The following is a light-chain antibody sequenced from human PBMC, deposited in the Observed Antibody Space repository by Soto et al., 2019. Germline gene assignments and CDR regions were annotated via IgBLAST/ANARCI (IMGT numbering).Light chain of an antibody. J-gene: IGKJ1*01. CDR1: RSVLYKSNNKNH. CDR3: QQYNSYLWT. CDR2: WAS. V-gene: IGKV4-1*01. Sequence: DILMTQSPDSLAVSLGERATMNCKCSRSVLYKSNNKNHLAWYQQKPGQPPQLIIYWASTRESGVPERFSGSGSGTEFTLTISSLQPDDFATYYCQQYNSYLWTFGQGTKVDIK.